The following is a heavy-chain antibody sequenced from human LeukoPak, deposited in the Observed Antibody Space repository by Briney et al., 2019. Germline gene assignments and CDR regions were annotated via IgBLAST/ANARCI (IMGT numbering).Heavy chain of an antibody. V-gene: IGHV3-30*03. Sequence: GRSLRLSCAASGFTFSSYGMHWVRQAPGKGLEWVAVISYDGSNKYYADSVKGRFTISRDNSKNTLYLQMNSLRSEDTAVYYCARARARRAFTIFGVVTEYYFDYWGQGTLVTVSS. CDR1: GFTFSSYG. CDR2: ISYDGSNK. D-gene: IGHD3-3*01. J-gene: IGHJ4*02. CDR3: ARARARRAFTIFGVVTEYYFDY.